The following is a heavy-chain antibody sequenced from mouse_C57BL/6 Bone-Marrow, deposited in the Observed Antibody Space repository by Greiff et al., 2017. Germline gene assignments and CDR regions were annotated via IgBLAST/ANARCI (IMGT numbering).Heavy chain of an antibody. CDR1: GFSLSTSGMG. J-gene: IGHJ2*01. CDR3: ARRARGYFDY. Sequence: QVTLKVSGPGILQSSQTLSLTCSFSGFSLSTSGMGVSWIRQPSGKGLEWLAHLYWGDDKCYKPSLESRLTVSKDASRNQVFLKLTSVDPAATATYYCARRARGYFDYWGQGTTLTVSS. D-gene: IGHD3-3*01. V-gene: IGHV8-12*01. CDR2: LYWGDDK.